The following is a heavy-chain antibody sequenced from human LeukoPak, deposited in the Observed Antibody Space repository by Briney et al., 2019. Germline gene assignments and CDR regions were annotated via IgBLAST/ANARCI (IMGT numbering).Heavy chain of an antibody. J-gene: IGHJ4*02. CDR1: GGXXSGYC. D-gene: IGHD3-10*01. V-gene: IGHV4-34*01. CDR3: ARGSYYYGSGSYSRKNDY. CDR2: XXXSGST. Sequence: SETLSLTCAVYGGXXSGYCWSWIRQXXXXXXEWIGEXXXSGSTNYNPSLKSRVTISVDTSKNQFSLKLSSVTAADTAVYYCARGSYYYGSGSYSRKNDYWGQGTLVTVSS.